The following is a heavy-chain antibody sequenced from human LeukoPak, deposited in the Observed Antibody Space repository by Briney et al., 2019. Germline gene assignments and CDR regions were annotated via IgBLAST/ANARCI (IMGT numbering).Heavy chain of an antibody. CDR2: FDPEDGET. D-gene: IGHD1-26*01. CDR3: ATASRWELLIDY. Sequence: ASVKVFCKVSGYTLTELSMHWVRQAPGKGLEWMGGFDPEDGETIYAQKFQGRVTMTEDTSTDTAYMELSSLRSEDTAVYYCATASRWELLIDYWGQGTLVTVSS. J-gene: IGHJ4*02. V-gene: IGHV1-24*01. CDR1: GYTLTELS.